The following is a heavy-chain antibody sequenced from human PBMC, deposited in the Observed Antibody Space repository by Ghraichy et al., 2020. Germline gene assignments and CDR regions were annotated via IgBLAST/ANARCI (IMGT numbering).Heavy chain of an antibody. CDR2: IGTAGDP. V-gene: IGHV3-13*05. J-gene: IGHJ2*01. CDR1: GFTFSSYD. Sequence: GESLNISCAASGFTFSSYDMHWVRQATGKGLEWVSAIGTAGDPYYPGSVKGRFTISRENAKNSLYLQMNSLRAGDTAVYYCARSTRSSSWYPRLWYFDLWGRGTLVTVSS. CDR3: ARSTRSSSWYPRLWYFDL. D-gene: IGHD6-13*01.